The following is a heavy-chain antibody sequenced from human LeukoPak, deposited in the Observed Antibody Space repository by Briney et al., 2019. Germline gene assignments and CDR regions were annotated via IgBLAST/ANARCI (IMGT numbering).Heavy chain of an antibody. CDR3: ARDLYYYGSRSNWFDP. D-gene: IGHD3-10*01. CDR2: INPNSGGT. V-gene: IGHV1-2*02. J-gene: IGHJ5*02. Sequence: ASVKVSCKASGYTFTGYYMHWVRQAPGQGLERMGWINPNSGGTNYAQKFQGRVTMTRDTSISTAYMELSSVTAADTAVYYCARDLYYYGSRSNWFDPWGQGTLVTVSS. CDR1: GYTFTGYY.